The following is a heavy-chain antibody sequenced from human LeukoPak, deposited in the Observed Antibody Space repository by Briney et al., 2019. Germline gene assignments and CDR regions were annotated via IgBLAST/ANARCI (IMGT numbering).Heavy chain of an antibody. V-gene: IGHV1-3*02. Sequence: ASVKVSCKASGYTFTSYAMHWVRQAPGQRLEWMGWSNAVNGNTKYSQEFQGRVTITRDTSASTAYMELSSLRSEDMAVYYCARDGGSGYSYGIGNYYYYYMDVWGKGTTVTVSS. CDR2: SNAVNGNT. CDR1: GYTFTSYA. D-gene: IGHD5-18*01. CDR3: ARDGGSGYSYGIGNYYYYYMDV. J-gene: IGHJ6*03.